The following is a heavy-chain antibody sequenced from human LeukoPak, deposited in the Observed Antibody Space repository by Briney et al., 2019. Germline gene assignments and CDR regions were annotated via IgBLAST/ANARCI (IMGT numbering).Heavy chain of an antibody. CDR1: GFTLSTYA. V-gene: IGHV3-23*01. CDR3: GRDPNGDYFGAFEF. Sequence: GGSLRLSCAASGFTLSTYAMIWVRQAGERALVGVSIFKAGGGETYYADSVKGRFTISRDNPKNTLYLQMNSLRVEDTAVYYCGRDPNGDYFGAFEFWGQETLVTVSA. D-gene: IGHD4-17*01. J-gene: IGHJ3*01. CDR2: FKAGGGET.